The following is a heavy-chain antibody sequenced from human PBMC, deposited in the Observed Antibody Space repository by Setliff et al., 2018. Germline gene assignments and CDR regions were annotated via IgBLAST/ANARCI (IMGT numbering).Heavy chain of an antibody. J-gene: IGHJ4*02. CDR3: ARDTYNPDWYGDRSFEY. V-gene: IGHV1-18*01. D-gene: IGHD3-9*01. CDR2: ISPYNGDT. Sequence: ASVKVSCKASGYSFTSYGTSWVRQAPGQGLEWMGWISPYNGDTSYTQKLQDRVTMTTDISTSTAFMELRSLTSDDTAIYYCARDTYNPDWYGDRSFEYWGQGTLVTVSS. CDR1: GYSFTSYG.